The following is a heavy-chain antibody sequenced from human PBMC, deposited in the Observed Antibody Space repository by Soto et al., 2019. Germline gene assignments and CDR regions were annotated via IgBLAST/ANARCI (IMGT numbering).Heavy chain of an antibody. CDR1: GFTFSSYG. Sequence: QVQLVESGGGVVQPGRSLRLSCAASGFTFSSYGMHWVRQAPGKGLEWVAVIWYDGSNKYYADSVKGRFTISRDNSKNTXYXXMNSLRAEDTAVYYCARDVWYYDILTGPRYYGMDVWGQGTTVTVSS. V-gene: IGHV3-33*01. CDR3: ARDVWYYDILTGPRYYGMDV. CDR2: IWYDGSNK. D-gene: IGHD3-9*01. J-gene: IGHJ6*02.